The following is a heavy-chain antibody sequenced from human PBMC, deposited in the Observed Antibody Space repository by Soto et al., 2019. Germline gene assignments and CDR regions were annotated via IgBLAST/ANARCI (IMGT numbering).Heavy chain of an antibody. CDR2: INHSGST. Sequence: PSETLSLTCAVYCGSFSGYYWTWIRQPPGTGLEWIGEINHSGSTNYNPSLKSRVTISVDTSKNQFSLKLTSVTAADTAVYYCARDKITGLFDYWGQGTLVTVSS. J-gene: IGHJ4*02. D-gene: IGHD2-8*02. V-gene: IGHV4-34*01. CDR1: CGSFSGYY. CDR3: ARDKITGLFDY.